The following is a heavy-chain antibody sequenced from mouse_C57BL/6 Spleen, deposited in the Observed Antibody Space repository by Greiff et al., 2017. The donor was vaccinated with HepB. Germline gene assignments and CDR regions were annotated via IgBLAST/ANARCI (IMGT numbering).Heavy chain of an antibody. Sequence: EVKVEESGGGLVKPGGSLKLSCAASGFTFSSYAMSWVRQTPEKRLEWVATISDGGSYTYYPDNVKGRFTISRDNAKNNLYLQMSHLKSEDTAMYYCARDQLPDYWGQGTTLTVSS. CDR2: ISDGGSYT. V-gene: IGHV5-4*01. D-gene: IGHD2-1*01. J-gene: IGHJ2*01. CDR3: ARDQLPDY. CDR1: GFTFSSYA.